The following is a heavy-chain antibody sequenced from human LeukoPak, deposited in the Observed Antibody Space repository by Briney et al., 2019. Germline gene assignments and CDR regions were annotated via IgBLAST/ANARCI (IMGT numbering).Heavy chain of an antibody. CDR3: ARGPPYYDYVWGSIPEGY. CDR2: INPSGSST. V-gene: IGHV1-46*01. J-gene: IGHJ4*02. D-gene: IGHD3-16*01. CDR1: GYTFTSYY. Sequence: ASVKVSCKASGYTFTSYYMHWVRQAPGQGLEWMGIINPSGSSTSYAQKFQGRVTMTRDTSTSTVYMELSSLRSEDTAVYYCARGPPYYDYVWGSIPEGYWGQGTLVTVSS.